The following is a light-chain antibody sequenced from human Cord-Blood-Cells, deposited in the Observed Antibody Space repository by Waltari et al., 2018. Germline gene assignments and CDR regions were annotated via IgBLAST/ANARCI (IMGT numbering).Light chain of an antibody. CDR3: CSYAGSSTFVV. CDR1: SSDVGSYNL. CDR2: EGS. J-gene: IGLJ2*01. V-gene: IGLV2-23*03. Sequence: QSVLTQPASVSGSPGQSITISCTGPSSDVGSYNLVSWYQQHPGKAPKLMIYEGSKRPSGVSNRFSGSKSGNTASLTISGLQAEDEADYYCCSYAGSSTFVVFGGGTKLTVL.